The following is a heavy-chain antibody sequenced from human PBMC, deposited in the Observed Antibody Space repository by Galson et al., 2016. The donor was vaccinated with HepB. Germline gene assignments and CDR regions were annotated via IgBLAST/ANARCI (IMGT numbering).Heavy chain of an antibody. CDR3: VKDIIALGNYYFDY. CDR1: GFTFVDYA. D-gene: IGHD3-3*01. V-gene: IGHV3-9*01. J-gene: IGHJ4*02. CDR2: ISWSSGRI. Sequence: SLRLSCAASGFTFVDYAMHWVRQAPGKGLEWVSCISWSSGRIAYADSVKGRFTVSRDNSKNSLYLQMNSLRTEDTALYYCVKDIIALGNYYFDYWGQRTLVAVPS.